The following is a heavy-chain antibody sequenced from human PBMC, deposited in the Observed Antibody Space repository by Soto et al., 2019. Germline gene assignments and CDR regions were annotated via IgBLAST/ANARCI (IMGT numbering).Heavy chain of an antibody. Sequence: SETLSLTCTVSGVSISSYYWSWIRQPPGKGLEWIGYIYYSGSTNYNPSLKSRVTISVDTSKNQFSLKLSSVTAADTAVYYCARDGYCSGGSCYLDYWGQGTLVTVSS. CDR2: IYYSGST. D-gene: IGHD2-15*01. CDR3: ARDGYCSGGSCYLDY. CDR1: GVSISSYY. J-gene: IGHJ4*02. V-gene: IGHV4-59*01.